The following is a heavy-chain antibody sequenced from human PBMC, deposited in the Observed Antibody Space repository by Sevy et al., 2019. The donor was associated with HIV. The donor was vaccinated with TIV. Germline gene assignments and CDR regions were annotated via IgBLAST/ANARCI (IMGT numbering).Heavy chain of an antibody. CDR2: IYYSGST. CDR1: GGSTSSYY. CDR3: ASAMVRGVINDYYGMDV. D-gene: IGHD3-10*01. V-gene: IGHV4-59*01. J-gene: IGHJ6*02. Sequence: SETLSLTCTVSGGSTSSYYWSWIRQPPGKGLEWIGYIYYSGSTNYNPSLKSRVTISVDTSKNQFSLKLSSVTAADTAVYYCASAMVRGVINDYYGMDVWGQGTTVTVSS.